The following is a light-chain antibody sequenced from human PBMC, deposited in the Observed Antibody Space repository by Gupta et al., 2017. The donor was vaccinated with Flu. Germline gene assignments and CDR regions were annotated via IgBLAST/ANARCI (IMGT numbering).Light chain of an antibody. CDR3: KQSISLRT. Sequence: DIVMTQTPLSLSVTPGQPAYISCRSSQSLLHSNGMTYLYWYLQKPAQPPQLLIDEVSKRSFGVTVSFSGSGSKIDFTLNSSQAEDEDVGFYYHKQSISLRTFGQGTKVEI. CDR2: EVS. CDR1: QSLLHSNGMTY. J-gene: IGKJ1*01. V-gene: IGKV2D-29*01.